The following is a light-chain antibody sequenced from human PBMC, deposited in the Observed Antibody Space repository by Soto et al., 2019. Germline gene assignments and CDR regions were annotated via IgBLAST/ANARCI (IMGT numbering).Light chain of an antibody. CDR3: QQYNNWIMT. V-gene: IGKV3-15*01. Sequence: DIVMTQCPATLSVSPGDRAPLSCRASQSFXSNLAWDEQKHGQAPSVLXDTASTIATGSPARLSGSGSGTEFTLPISSLQSEDFAVYYCQQYNNWIMTFGQGTKVDIK. CDR1: QSFXSN. J-gene: IGKJ1*01. CDR2: TAS.